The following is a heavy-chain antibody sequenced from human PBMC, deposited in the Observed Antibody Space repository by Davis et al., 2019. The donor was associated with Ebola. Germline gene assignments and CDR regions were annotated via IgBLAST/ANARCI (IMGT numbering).Heavy chain of an antibody. CDR3: ARGSVRELHGMDV. V-gene: IGHV4-34*01. J-gene: IGHJ6*02. D-gene: IGHD3-10*01. CDR2: INHSGST. CDR1: GFTFSSYG. Sequence: GSLRLSCAASGFTFSSYGMHWVRQPPGKGLEWIGEINHSGSTNYNPSLKSRVTISVDTSKNQFSLKLSSVTAADTAVYYCARGSVRELHGMDVWGQGTTVTVSS.